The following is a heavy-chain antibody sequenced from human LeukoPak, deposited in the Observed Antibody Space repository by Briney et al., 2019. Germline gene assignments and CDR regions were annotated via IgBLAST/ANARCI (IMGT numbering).Heavy chain of an antibody. V-gene: IGHV1-18*01. CDR2: ISAYSGNK. CDR3: ARDVGSGDGHNLDY. D-gene: IGHD5-24*01. J-gene: IGHJ4*02. CDR1: GYTFTSYG. Sequence: GASMKVSCKGAGYTFTSYGFSWVRQAPGQGLEWIGWISAYSGNKKYGQRFQDRLTMTTDASTSTSYMELRSLGSDDTAVYYCARDVGSGDGHNLDYWGQGTLVTVSS.